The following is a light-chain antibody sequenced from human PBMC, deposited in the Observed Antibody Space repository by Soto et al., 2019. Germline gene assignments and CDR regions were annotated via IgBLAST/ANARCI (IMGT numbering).Light chain of an antibody. CDR3: SSYAATNTVL. Sequence: QSALAQPASVSGSPGQSITISCTGTSSDTGAFNYVSWYQQHPGDAPKLLIFDVSDRPSGISVRFSASKSGNTASLTISGLQTEDEAHYFCSSYAATNTVLFGGGTKVTVL. CDR1: SSDTGAFNY. CDR2: DVS. J-gene: IGLJ2*01. V-gene: IGLV2-14*03.